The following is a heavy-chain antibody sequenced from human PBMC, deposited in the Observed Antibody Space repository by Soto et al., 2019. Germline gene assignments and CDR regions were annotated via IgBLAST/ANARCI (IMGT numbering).Heavy chain of an antibody. CDR3: ARDSPETTYYDILTGYSWRQNAFDI. Sequence: PGGSLRLSCAASGFTFSSYWMSWVRQAPGKGLERVANIKQDGSEKYYVDSVKGRFTISRDNAKNSLYLQMNSLRAEDAAVYYCARDSPETTYYDILTGYSWRQNAFDIWGQGTMVTVSS. CDR2: IKQDGSEK. J-gene: IGHJ3*02. CDR1: GFTFSSYW. V-gene: IGHV3-7*01. D-gene: IGHD3-9*01.